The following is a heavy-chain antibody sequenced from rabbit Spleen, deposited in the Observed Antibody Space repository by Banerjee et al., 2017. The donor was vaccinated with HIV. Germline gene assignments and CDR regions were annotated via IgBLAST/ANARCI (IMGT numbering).Heavy chain of an antibody. J-gene: IGHJ6*01. V-gene: IGHV1S43*01. CDR1: GFSFSNKAV. CDR2: INTATGKD. D-gene: IGHD8-1*01. Sequence: QEQLVESGGGLVKPGASLTLTCKASGFSFSNKAVMCWVRQAPGEGLEWIGCINTATGKDVYANWAKGRFTITRNPNLNTVDLKMTSLTAADTATYFCARDTASSFSSYGMDLWAKGTLVTVS. CDR3: ARDTASSFSSYGMDL.